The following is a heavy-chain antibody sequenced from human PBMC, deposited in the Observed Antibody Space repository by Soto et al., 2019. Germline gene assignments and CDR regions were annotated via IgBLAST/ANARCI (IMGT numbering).Heavy chain of an antibody. CDR1: GFTFSSYG. CDR2: ISYDGSNK. Sequence: GGSLRLSCTASGFTFSSYGMHWVRQAPGKGLEWVAVISYDGSNKYHADSVKGRFTISRDNSKNTLYLQMNSLRAEDTAVYYCAKFETGNYDSSVYDWFDPWGQGTLVTVSS. V-gene: IGHV3-30*18. J-gene: IGHJ5*02. D-gene: IGHD3-22*01. CDR3: AKFETGNYDSSVYDWFDP.